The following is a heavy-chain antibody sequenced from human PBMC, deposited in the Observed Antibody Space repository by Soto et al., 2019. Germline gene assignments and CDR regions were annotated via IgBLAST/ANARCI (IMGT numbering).Heavy chain of an antibody. CDR3: ARGDWNYPTPRGNGFDP. CDR1: GGSISSGDYY. CDR2: IYYSGST. V-gene: IGHV4-30-4*01. Sequence: PSETLSLTCTVFGGSISSGDYYWSWIRQPPXKGLEWIGYIYYSGSTYYNPSLKSRVTISVDTSKNQVCLKLSAVTAADTAAYFWARGDWNYPTPRGNGFDPWGQGTLVNVSS. D-gene: IGHD1-7*01. J-gene: IGHJ5*02.